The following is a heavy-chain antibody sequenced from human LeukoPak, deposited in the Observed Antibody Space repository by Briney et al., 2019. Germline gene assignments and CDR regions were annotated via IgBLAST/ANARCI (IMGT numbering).Heavy chain of an antibody. Sequence: GGSLRLSCAASGFTFSSYSMNWVRQAPGKGLEWVSYITSSSSTIYHADSVKGRFTISRDNAKNSLYLQMNNLRAEDTAVYYCARRYSDNDSWYRYFDYWGQGTLVTVSS. CDR2: ITSSSSTI. CDR3: ARRYSDNDSWYRYFDY. D-gene: IGHD6-13*01. V-gene: IGHV3-48*04. CDR1: GFTFSSYS. J-gene: IGHJ4*02.